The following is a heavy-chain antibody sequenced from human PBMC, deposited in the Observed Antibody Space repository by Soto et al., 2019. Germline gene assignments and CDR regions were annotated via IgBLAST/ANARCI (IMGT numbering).Heavy chain of an antibody. V-gene: IGHV1-8*01. Sequence: ASVKVSCKASGYTLTSYDINWVRQATGQGLEWMGWMNPNSGNTGYAQKFQGRVTMTRNTSISTAYMELSSLRSEDTAVYYCARGSVATIAGYYYYMDVWGKGTTVTVSS. J-gene: IGHJ6*03. CDR1: GYTLTSYD. CDR3: ARGSVATIAGYYYYMDV. D-gene: IGHD5-12*01. CDR2: MNPNSGNT.